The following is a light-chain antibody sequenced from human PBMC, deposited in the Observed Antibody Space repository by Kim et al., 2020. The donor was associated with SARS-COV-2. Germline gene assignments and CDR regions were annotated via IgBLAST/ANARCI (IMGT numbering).Light chain of an antibody. Sequence: ASVKLTCTLSSGHSSYAVAWHQQQPEKGPRYLMKINSDGSHLKGDGIPDRFSGSSSGAERYLTISSLQSEDEADYYCQTWGTGIRVFGGGTQLTVL. CDR2: INSDGSH. J-gene: IGLJ3*02. V-gene: IGLV4-69*01. CDR1: SGHSSYA. CDR3: QTWGTGIRV.